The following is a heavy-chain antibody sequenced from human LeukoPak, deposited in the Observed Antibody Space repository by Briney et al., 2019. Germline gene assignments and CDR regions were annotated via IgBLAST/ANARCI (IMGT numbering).Heavy chain of an antibody. V-gene: IGHV3-33*01. CDR3: ARASFSSTSSWYLDY. J-gene: IGHJ4*02. CDR1: GFTFSSYG. D-gene: IGHD6-6*01. CDR2: IWYDGSNK. Sequence: PGRSLRLSCAASGFTFSSYGMHWVRQAPGKGLEWVAVIWYDGSNKYYADSVKGRFTISRDNSKNTLYLQMNSLKTEDTAVYYCARASFSSTSSWYLDYWGQGTLVTVSS.